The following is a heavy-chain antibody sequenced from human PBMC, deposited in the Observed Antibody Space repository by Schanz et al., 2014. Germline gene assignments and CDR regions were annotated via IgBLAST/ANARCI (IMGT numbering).Heavy chain of an antibody. D-gene: IGHD5-12*01. CDR2: MFPGGNT. CDR1: GFSVSTNY. J-gene: IGHJ4*02. Sequence: VQLVESGGGLIQPGGSLRLSCAVSGFSVSTNYMSWARQAPGKGLEWVSIMFPGGNTYYADSVKGRFTISRDNSKNTLFLQMNSLRAEDTAVYYCAKDGVEAVATVWGQGILVTVSS. V-gene: IGHV3-53*01. CDR3: AKDGVEAVATV.